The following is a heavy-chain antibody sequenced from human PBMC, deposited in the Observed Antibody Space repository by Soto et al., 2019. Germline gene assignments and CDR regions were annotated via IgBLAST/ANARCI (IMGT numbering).Heavy chain of an antibody. D-gene: IGHD5-12*01. CDR1: GFTFSSYA. Sequence: EVQLLESGGGLVQPGGSLRLSCAASGFTFSSYAMSWVRQAPGKGLEWVSGIRGNGDSTYYADSVKGRFTISRDNSKNTLYLQMNSLRAEDTAVYYCAGYDPFDHWGQGTLVTVSS. CDR2: IRGNGDST. J-gene: IGHJ4*02. V-gene: IGHV3-23*01. CDR3: AGYDPFDH.